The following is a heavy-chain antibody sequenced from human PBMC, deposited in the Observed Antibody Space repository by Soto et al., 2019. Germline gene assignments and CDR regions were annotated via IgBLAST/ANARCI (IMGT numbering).Heavy chain of an antibody. V-gene: IGHV1-46*01. J-gene: IGHJ5*02. CDR1: GYNFSSNW. CDR2: IHPSGDTA. CDR3: ARDHSISSSGAWWLDP. Sequence: ASVKVSCKTSGYNFSSNWIHWARRAPGQGLEWMGVIHPSGDTAHYAQKFQGRVTMTTDTSTGTLYMQLNSLTPGDTAVYYCARDHSISSSGAWWLDPWGQGTLVTVSS. D-gene: IGHD2-21*01.